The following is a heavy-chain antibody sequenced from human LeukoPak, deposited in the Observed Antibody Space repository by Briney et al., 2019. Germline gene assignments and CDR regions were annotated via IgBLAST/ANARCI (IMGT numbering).Heavy chain of an antibody. CDR1: GFTFSSYW. CDR2: INSDGSST. D-gene: IGHD3-10*01. Sequence: GGSLRLSCAASGFTFSSYWMHWVRQAPGKGLVWVSRINSDGSSTSYADSVKGRFTISRDNAKNTLYLQMNSLRAEDTAVYYCARSFKAGAPDYWGQRTLVTVSS. V-gene: IGHV3-74*01. J-gene: IGHJ4*02. CDR3: ARSFKAGAPDY.